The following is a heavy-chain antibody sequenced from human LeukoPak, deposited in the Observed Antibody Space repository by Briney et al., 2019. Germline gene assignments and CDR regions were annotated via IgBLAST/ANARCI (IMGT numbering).Heavy chain of an antibody. Sequence: GGSLRLSCAASGFTFSSYGMHWVRQAPGKGLEWVAFIRYDGSNKYYADSVKGRFTISRDNSKNTLYLQMNSLRAEDTAVYYCAKDRHCSSTSCYWGLYYFDYWGQGTLVTVSS. CDR2: IRYDGSNK. J-gene: IGHJ4*02. D-gene: IGHD2-2*01. CDR3: AKDRHCSSTSCYWGLYYFDY. V-gene: IGHV3-30*02. CDR1: GFTFSSYG.